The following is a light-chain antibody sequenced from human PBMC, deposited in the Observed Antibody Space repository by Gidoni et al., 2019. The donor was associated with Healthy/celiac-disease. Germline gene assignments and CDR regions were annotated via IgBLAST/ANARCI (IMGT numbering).Light chain of an antibody. Sequence: DIQMTQSPSSLSASVGDRVTITCRASQSISSYLNWYQQKPGVPSRFSGSGSGTDFTLTISSLQPEDFATYYCQQSNSTPYTFGQGTKLEIK. V-gene: IGKV1-39*01. J-gene: IGKJ2*01. CDR1: QSISSY. CDR3: QQSNSTPYT.